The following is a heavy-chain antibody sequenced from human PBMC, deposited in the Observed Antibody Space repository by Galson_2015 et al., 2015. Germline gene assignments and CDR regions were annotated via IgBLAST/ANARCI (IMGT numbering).Heavy chain of an antibody. J-gene: IGHJ4*02. D-gene: IGHD4-17*01. V-gene: IGHV3-53*01. CDR3: AAQMTTVTKGTY. CDR1: GFTFSSYS. Sequence: SLRLSCAASGFTFSSYSMNWVRQAPGKELEWVSVIYSGGSTYYADSVKGRFTISRDNSKNTLYLQMNSLRAEDTAVYYCAAQMTTVTKGTYWGQGTLVTVSS. CDR2: IYSGGST.